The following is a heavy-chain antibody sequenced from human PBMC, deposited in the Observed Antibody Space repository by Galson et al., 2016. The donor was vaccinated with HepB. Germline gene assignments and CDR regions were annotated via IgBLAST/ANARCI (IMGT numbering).Heavy chain of an antibody. CDR3: AKMLRECSGGRCYDYYAMDV. J-gene: IGHJ6*02. D-gene: IGHD2-15*01. V-gene: IGHV3-23*01. CDR2: VSGDGGST. Sequence: SLRLSCAASGFTFSTYAMNWVRQAPGKGLEWLAAVSGDGGSTYYADSVKGRFTISRDNSKNTLYVQMNSLRAEDTAVYYCAKMLRECSGGRCYDYYAMDVWGQGTTVTVFS. CDR1: GFTFSTYA.